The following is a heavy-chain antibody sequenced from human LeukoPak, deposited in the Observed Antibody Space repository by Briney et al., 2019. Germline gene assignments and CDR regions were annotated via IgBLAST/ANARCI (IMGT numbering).Heavy chain of an antibody. Sequence: GESLKISCKGSGYSFTSYWIGWVRQMPGKGLEWMGIIYPGDSDTRYSPSFQGQVTISADKSISTAYLQWSSLKASDTAMYYCAIVAVPAAIQLGVWFDPWGQGTLVTVSS. CDR3: AIVAVPAAIQLGVWFDP. V-gene: IGHV5-51*01. D-gene: IGHD2-2*01. CDR2: IYPGDSDT. CDR1: GYSFTSYW. J-gene: IGHJ5*02.